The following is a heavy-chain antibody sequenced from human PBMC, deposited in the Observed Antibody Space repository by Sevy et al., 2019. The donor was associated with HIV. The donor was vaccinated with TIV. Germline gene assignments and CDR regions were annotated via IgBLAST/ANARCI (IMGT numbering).Heavy chain of an antibody. CDR3: ARDHVKDGDLGDYYYFAMDV. CDR2: ISGSDFTI. D-gene: IGHD4-17*01. V-gene: IGHV3-11*01. Sequence: GGSLRLSCAASGFTFSDYYMSWIRQAPGKGLEWLAYISGSDFTIYYADSVKGRSTISKDNAKNSLYLLMNSLRAEDPAVYYCARDHVKDGDLGDYYYFAMDVWGQGTTVTVSS. J-gene: IGHJ6*02. CDR1: GFTFSDYY.